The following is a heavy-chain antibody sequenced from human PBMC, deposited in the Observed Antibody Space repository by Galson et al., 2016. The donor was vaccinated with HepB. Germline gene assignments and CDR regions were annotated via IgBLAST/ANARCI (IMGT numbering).Heavy chain of an antibody. CDR2: IYYGGST. D-gene: IGHD1-26*01. V-gene: IGHV4-39*01. J-gene: IGHJ2*01. CDR3: ARHESPGAVSSIFDL. Sequence: SETLSLTCTVSGGSIRGTSYCWGWIRQPPGKGLEWIGSIYYGGSTHYTSSLKSRVTMSIDTSNNQVYLKLSFVTAADTAMYYCARHESPGAVSSIFDLWGRGTLVTVSS. CDR1: GGSIRGTSYC.